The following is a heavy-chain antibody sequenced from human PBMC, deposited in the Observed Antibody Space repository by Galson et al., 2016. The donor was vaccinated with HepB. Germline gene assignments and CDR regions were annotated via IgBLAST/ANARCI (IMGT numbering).Heavy chain of an antibody. CDR3: ARVGTTVTTQALGMDV. D-gene: IGHD4-17*01. CDR2: IYNSGST. V-gene: IGHV4-59*01. CDR1: GGSISNYY. Sequence: TLSLTCTVSGGSISNYYWSWIRQPPGKGLEWIGYIYNSGSTNSNPSLKSRVTMSVDTSKNQFSLKLSSVTAADTAVYYCARVGTTVTTQALGMDVWGQGTTVTVS. J-gene: IGHJ6*02.